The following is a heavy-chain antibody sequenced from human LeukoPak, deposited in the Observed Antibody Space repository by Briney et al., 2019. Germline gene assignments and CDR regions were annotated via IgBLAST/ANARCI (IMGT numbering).Heavy chain of an antibody. D-gene: IGHD5-12*01. Sequence: KPSETLSLTCTVSGGSISSYYWSWIRQPPGKGLEWIGYIYYSGSTNYNPSLKSRVSISVDTSKNQFSLKLNSVTAADTAVYYCARTTRGDSGYGDWGQGTLVTVSS. J-gene: IGHJ4*02. CDR2: IYYSGST. V-gene: IGHV4-59*01. CDR3: ARTTRGDSGYGD. CDR1: GGSISSYY.